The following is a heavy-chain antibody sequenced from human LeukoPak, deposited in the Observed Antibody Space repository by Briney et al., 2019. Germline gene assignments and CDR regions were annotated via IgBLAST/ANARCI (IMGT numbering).Heavy chain of an antibody. CDR3: ARPGSYRRNAFFDL. Sequence: GGSLRLSCAASGFTFSSYDMNWVRQAPGKGLQWVSSINSSGSSTYYADSVKGRFTISRDNSNNTLYLKMNPLSAEDTAVYYCARPGSYRRNAFFDLWGRGTLVTVSS. D-gene: IGHD1-1*01. V-gene: IGHV3-23*01. CDR1: GFTFSSYD. CDR2: INSSGSST. J-gene: IGHJ2*01.